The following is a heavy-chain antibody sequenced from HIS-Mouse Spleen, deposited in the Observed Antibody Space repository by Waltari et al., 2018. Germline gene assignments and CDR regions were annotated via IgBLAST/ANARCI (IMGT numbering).Heavy chain of an antibody. CDR3: VRGSSSYGDY. CDR1: GGSIRSYY. V-gene: IGHV4-59*08. Sequence: QVQLQESGPGLVKPSETLSLTCTVSGGSIRSYYWSWIRQPPGKGLEWIGYIYYSGSTNYNPSLKSRVTISVDTSKNQFSLKLSSVTAADTAVYYCVRGSSSYGDYWGQGTLVTVSS. J-gene: IGHJ4*02. D-gene: IGHD6-13*01. CDR2: IYYSGST.